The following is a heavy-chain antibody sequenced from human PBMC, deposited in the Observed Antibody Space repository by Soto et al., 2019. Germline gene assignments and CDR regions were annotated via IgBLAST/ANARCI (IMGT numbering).Heavy chain of an antibody. CDR2: IIPILGIA. CDR3: AGVGGFNNGYFDL. V-gene: IGHV1-69*02. Sequence: QVQLVQSGAEVKKPGSSVKVSCKASGGTFSSYTISWVRQAPGQALEWMGRIIPILGIANYAHKFQGRGPFNADKSTSTAYMGLSSLRSEDRAVYYCAGVGGFNNGYFDLWCRGTLVTVSS. CDR1: GGTFSSYT. D-gene: IGHD1-26*01. J-gene: IGHJ2*01.